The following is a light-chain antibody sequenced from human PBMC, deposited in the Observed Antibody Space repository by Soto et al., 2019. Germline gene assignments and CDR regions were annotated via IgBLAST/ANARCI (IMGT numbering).Light chain of an antibody. CDR3: QPYGRSPLT. CDR2: GAS. Sequence: EIVLTQSPGTLSLSPGERATLSCRASQSVSSTYLAWYQQKPGQAPRLLIYGASSRATGIPDRFSGGGSGTDFTLTITRLEPEDFAVYYCQPYGRSPLTFGQGTKVEIK. CDR1: QSVSSTY. V-gene: IGKV3-20*01. J-gene: IGKJ1*01.